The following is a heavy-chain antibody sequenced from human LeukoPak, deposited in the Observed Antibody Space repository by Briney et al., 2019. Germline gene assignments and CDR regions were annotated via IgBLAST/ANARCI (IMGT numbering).Heavy chain of an antibody. D-gene: IGHD1-1*01. CDR3: ARDVHQGTIDY. CDR1: GFTFSRYS. J-gene: IGHJ4*02. V-gene: IGHV3-21*01. CDR2: ISGTGNYI. Sequence: GRSLRLSCAASGFTFSRYSMNWVRQAPGKGLEWVSSISGTGNYIYYADSVKGRFTISRDNAKNSLYLQMNSLRAEDTAVYYCARDVHQGTIDYWGQGTLVTVSS.